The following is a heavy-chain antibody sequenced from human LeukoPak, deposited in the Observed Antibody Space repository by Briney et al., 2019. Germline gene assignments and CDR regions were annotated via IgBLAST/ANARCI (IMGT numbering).Heavy chain of an antibody. D-gene: IGHD3-10*01. CDR1: GFTFSSYG. CDR2: IRYDGSNK. V-gene: IGHV3-30*02. J-gene: IGHJ4*02. Sequence: PGGSLRLSCAASGFTFSSYGMHWVRQAPGKGLEWVAFIRYDGSNKYYADSVKGRFTISRDNSKNTLYLQMNSLRAEDTAVYYCAKGRHYYGSGSPGLDYWGQGTLVTVSS. CDR3: AKGRHYYGSGSPGLDY.